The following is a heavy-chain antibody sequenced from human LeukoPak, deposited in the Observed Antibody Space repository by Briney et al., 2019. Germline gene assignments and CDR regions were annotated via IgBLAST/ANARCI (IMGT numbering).Heavy chain of an antibody. CDR3: AREEHGGYFDY. Sequence: ASVKVSCKASGYTFTNYYMHWVRQAPGQGLEWMGLINPSGTGTNYAQKFRGRVTLTRDTSTTTVYMELSSLRSEDTAVYYCAREEHGGYFDYWGRGNPVTVSS. CDR1: GYTFTNYY. J-gene: IGHJ4*02. V-gene: IGHV1-46*01. CDR2: INPSGTGT. D-gene: IGHD2-15*01.